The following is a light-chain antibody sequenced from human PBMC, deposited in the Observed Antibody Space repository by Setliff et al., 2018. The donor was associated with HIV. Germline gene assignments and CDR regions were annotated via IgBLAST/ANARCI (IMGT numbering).Light chain of an antibody. Sequence: QSVLTQPASVSGSPGQSITISCTGTISDVGGFNYVSWYQQHPGKAPKLMIYEVSNRPSWISNRFSGSKSANTASLTISGLQAEDEADYYCSSYTSSSTPYVFGTGTKGTVL. CDR3: SSYTSSSTPYV. CDR2: EVS. CDR1: ISDVGGFNY. V-gene: IGLV2-14*01. J-gene: IGLJ1*01.